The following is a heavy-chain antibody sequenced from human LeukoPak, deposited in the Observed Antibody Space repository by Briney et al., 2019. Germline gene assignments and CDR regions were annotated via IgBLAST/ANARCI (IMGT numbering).Heavy chain of an antibody. CDR2: IYYSGST. V-gene: IGHV4-59*08. Sequence: PSETLSLTCTVSGGSISSYYWSWIRQPPGKGLEWIGYIYYSGSTNYNPSLKSRVTISVDTSKNQFSLKLSSVTAADTAVYYCARHSGTYPSYYYYGMDVWGQGTTVTVSS. D-gene: IGHD3-10*01. J-gene: IGHJ6*02. CDR3: ARHSGTYPSYYYYGMDV. CDR1: GGSISSYY.